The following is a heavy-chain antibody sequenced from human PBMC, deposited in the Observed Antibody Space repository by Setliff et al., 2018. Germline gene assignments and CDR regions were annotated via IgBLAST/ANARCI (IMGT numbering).Heavy chain of an antibody. CDR1: GFTFSSYW. CDR2: VNSDGSRT. Sequence: GSLRLSCAASGFTFSSYWMHWVRQVPGKGLVWVSRVNSDGSRTDYADSVKGRFTISRDNSKNTLYLQMNSLRAEDTAVYYCAKETLGFCSGVSCYGLDYWGQGTLVTVSS. J-gene: IGHJ4*02. V-gene: IGHV3-74*01. D-gene: IGHD2-15*01. CDR3: AKETLGFCSGVSCYGLDY.